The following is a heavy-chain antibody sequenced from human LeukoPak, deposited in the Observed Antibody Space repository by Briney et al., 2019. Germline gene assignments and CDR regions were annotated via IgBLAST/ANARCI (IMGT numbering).Heavy chain of an antibody. D-gene: IGHD6-19*01. Sequence: GGSLRLSCTASGFTFTSHSMNWVRQAPGKGLEWISYITRTSETIYYADSVKGRFILSRDNAKNSLFLQMNSLRAEDTAVYYCARCFGYSNGWHYNYYYMDVWGRGTTVTVSS. CDR2: ITRTSETI. V-gene: IGHV3-48*01. CDR1: GFTFTSHS. CDR3: ARCFGYSNGWHYNYYYMDV. J-gene: IGHJ6*03.